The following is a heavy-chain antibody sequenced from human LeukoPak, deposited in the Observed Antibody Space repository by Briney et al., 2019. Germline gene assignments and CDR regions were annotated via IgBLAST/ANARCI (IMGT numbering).Heavy chain of an antibody. CDR2: INWNGGST. CDR3: ARGGGDVDTAIPPYFDY. J-gene: IGHJ4*02. D-gene: IGHD5-18*01. Sequence: PGGSLRLSCAASGFTFDDYGMSWVRQAPGKGLEWVSGINWNGGSTGYADSVKGRFTISRDNAKNSLYLQMNSLRAEGTALYYCARGGGDVDTAIPPYFDYWGQGTLVTVSS. CDR1: GFTFDDYG. V-gene: IGHV3-20*04.